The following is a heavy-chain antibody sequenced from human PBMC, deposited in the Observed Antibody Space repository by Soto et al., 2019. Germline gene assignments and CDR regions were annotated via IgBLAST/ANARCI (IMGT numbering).Heavy chain of an antibody. J-gene: IGHJ4*02. CDR3: ASTRGYSYGLDY. Sequence: SETLSPTCTVSGGSISRYYWSWIRQPPGKGFEWIGYIYYSGSTNYNPSLKSRVTISVDTSKNQFSLKLSSVTAADTAVYYCASTRGYSYGLDYWGQGTQVTVSS. CDR2: IYYSGST. V-gene: IGHV4-59*01. CDR1: GGSISRYY. D-gene: IGHD5-18*01.